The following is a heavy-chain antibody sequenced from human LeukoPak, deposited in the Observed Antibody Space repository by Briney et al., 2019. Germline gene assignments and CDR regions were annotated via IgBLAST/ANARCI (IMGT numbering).Heavy chain of an antibody. V-gene: IGHV1-69*04. Sequence: SVKVSCKASGGTFNSYAISWVRRAPGQGLEWMGRIIPIFGIANYAQKFQGRVTITADKSTSTAYMELSSLRSEDTAVYYCARGHCSGGSCYPAPQRPNWFDPWGQGTLVTVSS. CDR1: GGTFNSYA. J-gene: IGHJ5*02. D-gene: IGHD2-15*01. CDR2: IIPIFGIA. CDR3: ARGHCSGGSCYPAPQRPNWFDP.